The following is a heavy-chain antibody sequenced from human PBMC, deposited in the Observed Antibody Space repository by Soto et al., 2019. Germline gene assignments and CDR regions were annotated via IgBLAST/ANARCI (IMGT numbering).Heavy chain of an antibody. V-gene: IGHV3-23*01. CDR1: GFTFSSYA. J-gene: IGHJ4*02. CDR3: GKGGSGSYYGAPPTDY. Sequence: GGSLRLSCAASGFTFSSYAMSWVRQAPGKGLEWVSAISGSGGSTYYADSVKGRFTISRDNSKNTLYLQMNSLRAEDKVVYYCGKGGSGSYYGAPPTDYWGQGTLVTVSS. CDR2: ISGSGGST. D-gene: IGHD1-26*01.